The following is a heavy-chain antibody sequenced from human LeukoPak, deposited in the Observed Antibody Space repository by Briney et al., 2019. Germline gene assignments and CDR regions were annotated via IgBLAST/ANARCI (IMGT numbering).Heavy chain of an antibody. V-gene: IGHV4-39*07. D-gene: IGHD3-22*01. CDR3: ARDRGGGYYYHDAFDI. J-gene: IGHJ3*02. CDR2: IYHSGST. CDR1: GGSISSSSYY. Sequence: PSETLSLTCTVSGGSISSSSYYWGWIRQPPGKGLEWIGSIYHSGSTYYNPSLKSRVSISLDTSKNQFSLKLSSVTAADTAVYYCARDRGGGYYYHDAFDIWGQGTMVTVSS.